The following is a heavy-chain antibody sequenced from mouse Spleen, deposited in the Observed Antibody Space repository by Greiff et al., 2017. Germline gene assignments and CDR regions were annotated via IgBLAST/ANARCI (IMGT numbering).Heavy chain of an antibody. V-gene: IGHV1-64*01. CDR3: AREGEYDLFDY. CDR2: IHPNSGST. CDR1: GYTFTSYW. Sequence: QVQLKQPGAELVKPGASVKLSCKASGYTFTSYWMHWVKQRPGQGLEWIGMIHPNSGSTNYNEKFKSKATLTVDKSSSTAYMQLSSLTSEDSAVYYCAREGEYDLFDYWGQGTTLTVSS. D-gene: IGHD2-3*01. J-gene: IGHJ2*01.